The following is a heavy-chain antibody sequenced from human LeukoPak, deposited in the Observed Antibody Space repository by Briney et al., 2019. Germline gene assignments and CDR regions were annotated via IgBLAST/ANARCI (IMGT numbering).Heavy chain of an antibody. CDR3: ARDRRGWLGGIDY. CDR1: GGSISSSSYY. V-gene: IGHV4-39*07. CDR2: IYYSGST. J-gene: IGHJ4*02. D-gene: IGHD3-10*01. Sequence: SETLSLTCTVSGGSISSSSYYWGWIRQPPGKGLEWIGSIYYSGSTYYNPSLKSRVTISVDTSKNQFSLKLSSVTAAGTAVYYCARDRRGWLGGIDYWGQGTLVTVSS.